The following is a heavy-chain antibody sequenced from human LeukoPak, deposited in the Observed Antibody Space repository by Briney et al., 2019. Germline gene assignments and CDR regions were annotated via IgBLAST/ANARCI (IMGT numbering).Heavy chain of an antibody. CDR1: GYTFTGYY. D-gene: IGHD6-13*01. V-gene: IGHV1-2*02. Sequence: ASVKVSCKASGYTFTGYYMHWVRQAPGQGLDWMGWINPNSGSTNYAQNFQGRVTMTRDTSISTAYMELSRLRSDDTAVYYCARGYSSSWSDYWGQGTLVTVSS. J-gene: IGHJ4*02. CDR3: ARGYSSSWSDY. CDR2: INPNSGST.